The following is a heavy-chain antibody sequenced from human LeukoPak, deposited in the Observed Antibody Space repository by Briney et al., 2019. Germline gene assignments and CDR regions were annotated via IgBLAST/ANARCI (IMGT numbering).Heavy chain of an antibody. Sequence: GGSLRLSCATSGFTFSTYGMNWVRQAPGKGLEWVSYISSNGNTMYYADSVEGRFTISGDNVQNSLFLQMNSLRADDTAVYFCARDELLVVTIYYYYCVDAWGKGTTVTVSS. CDR3: ARDELLVVTIYYYYCVDA. CDR2: ISSNGNTM. J-gene: IGHJ6*03. D-gene: IGHD5-12*01. V-gene: IGHV3-48*01. CDR1: GFTFSTYG.